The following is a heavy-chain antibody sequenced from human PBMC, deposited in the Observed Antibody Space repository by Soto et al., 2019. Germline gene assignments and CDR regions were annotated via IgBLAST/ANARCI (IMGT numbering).Heavy chain of an antibody. D-gene: IGHD2-2*03. CDR3: ARDGYCSSTSCYNSYMDV. Sequence: ASVKVSCKASGYTFTSYAMHWVRQAPGQRLEWMGWINAGNGNTKYSQKFQGRVTITRDTSASTAYMELSSLRSEDTAVYYCARDGYCSSTSCYNSYMDVWGKGTTVTVSS. J-gene: IGHJ6*03. V-gene: IGHV1-3*01. CDR1: GYTFTSYA. CDR2: INAGNGNT.